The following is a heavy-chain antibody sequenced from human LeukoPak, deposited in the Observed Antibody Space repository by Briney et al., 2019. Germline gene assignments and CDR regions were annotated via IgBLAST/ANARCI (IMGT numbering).Heavy chain of an antibody. D-gene: IGHD5-24*01. CDR1: GFTFSSSA. Sequence: GGSLRLSCAASGFTFSSSAMSWVRQAPGKGLEWVSNISGSGSGGSTYYADSAKGRFTISRDNSKNTLYLQMNSLRAEDTAVYYCAKSGYNRFDYWGREPWSPSPQ. V-gene: IGHV3-23*01. CDR2: ISGSGSGGST. CDR3: AKSGYNRFDY. J-gene: IGHJ4*02.